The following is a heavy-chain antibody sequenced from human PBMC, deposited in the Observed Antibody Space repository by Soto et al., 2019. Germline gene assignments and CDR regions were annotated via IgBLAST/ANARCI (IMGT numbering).Heavy chain of an antibody. CDR3: VRASGSRFFDF. Sequence: GGSLRLSCAASGFTVSDNYMSWVRQAPGKGLEWVSGIYSGGSTYYTDSMKGRFTISRDNSKNTLYLQMNSLRGEDTAVFYCVRASGSRFFDFWGQGTLVTVSS. J-gene: IGHJ4*02. V-gene: IGHV3-53*01. CDR1: GFTVSDNY. D-gene: IGHD1-26*01. CDR2: IYSGGST.